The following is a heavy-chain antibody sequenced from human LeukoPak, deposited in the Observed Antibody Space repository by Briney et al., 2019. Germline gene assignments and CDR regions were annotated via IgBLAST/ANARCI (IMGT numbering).Heavy chain of an antibody. J-gene: IGHJ1*01. CDR3: ARDSVVTSGYFQH. CDR2: IIPIFGTA. CDR1: GGTFSCYA. V-gene: IGHV1-69*13. D-gene: IGHD4-23*01. Sequence: SVKVSCKASGGTFSCYAISWVRQAPGQGLEWMGGIIPIFGTANYAQKFQGRVTITADESTSTAYMELSSLRSEDTAVYYCARDSVVTSGYFQHWGQGTLVTVSS.